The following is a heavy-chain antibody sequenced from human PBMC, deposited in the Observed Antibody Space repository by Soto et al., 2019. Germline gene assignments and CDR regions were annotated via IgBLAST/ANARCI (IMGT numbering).Heavy chain of an antibody. V-gene: IGHV4-31*02. CDR2: IYYRGST. CDR3: PRGINGMEV. Sequence: PSVMKCLTWPSAGVSISSGRYSLSWIRQHPGKGLEWIGYIYYRGSTYYNPSLKSRVTISVDTSKNQFSLKLSSVTAADTAVYYCPRGINGMEVWVRGTSVTVSS. D-gene: IGHD2-8*01. CDR1: GVSISSGRYS. J-gene: IGHJ6*02.